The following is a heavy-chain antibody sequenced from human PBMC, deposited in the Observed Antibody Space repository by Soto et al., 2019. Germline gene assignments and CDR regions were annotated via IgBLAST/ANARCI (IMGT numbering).Heavy chain of an antibody. CDR3: ARIGIVVVPAAMGAGDAFDI. Sequence: GGSLRLSCAASGFTFSDYYMSWIRQAPGKGLEWVSYISSSGSTIYYADSVKGRFTISRDNAKNSLYLQMNSLRAEDTAVYYCARIGIVVVPAAMGAGDAFDIWGQGTMVTVSS. D-gene: IGHD2-2*01. CDR2: ISSSGSTI. J-gene: IGHJ3*02. V-gene: IGHV3-11*01. CDR1: GFTFSDYY.